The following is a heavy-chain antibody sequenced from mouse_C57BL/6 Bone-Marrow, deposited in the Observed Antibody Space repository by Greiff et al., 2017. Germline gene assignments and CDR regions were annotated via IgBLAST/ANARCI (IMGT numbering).Heavy chain of an antibody. CDR2: ISSGGSYT. D-gene: IGHD2-4*01. V-gene: IGHV5-6*01. Sequence: EVHLVESGGDLVKPGGSLKLSCAASGFTFSSYGMSWVRQTPDKRLEWVATISSGGSYTYYPDSVQGRFTISRDNAKNTLYLQMSSLKSEDTAMYYCARADYDGYYAMDYWGQGTSVTVSS. J-gene: IGHJ4*01. CDR1: GFTFSSYG. CDR3: ARADYDGYYAMDY.